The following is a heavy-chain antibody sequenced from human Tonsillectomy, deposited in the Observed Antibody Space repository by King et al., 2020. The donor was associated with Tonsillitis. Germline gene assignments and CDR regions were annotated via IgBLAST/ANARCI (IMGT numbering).Heavy chain of an antibody. CDR2: IIPIFGTA. D-gene: IGHD3-22*01. CDR3: ARTYYYDSSGYYYPFYFDY. J-gene: IGHJ4*02. CDR1: GGTFSSYA. Sequence: QLVQSGAEVKKPGSSVKVSCKASGGTFSSYAISWVRQAPGQGLEWMGGIIPIFGTANYAQKFQGRVTITADESTSTAYMELSSLRSEDTAVYYCARTYYYDSSGYYYPFYFDYWGQGTLVTVSS. V-gene: IGHV1-69*01.